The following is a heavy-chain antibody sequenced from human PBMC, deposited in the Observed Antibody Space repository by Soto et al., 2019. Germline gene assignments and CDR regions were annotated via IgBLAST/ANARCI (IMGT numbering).Heavy chain of an antibody. CDR3: ARSVAVPGAHIAY. Sequence: PTETLALTCMVSGGSISGSYWSWIRQSPGKGLEWLGYVYYTGSTNYSPSLRSRVSISVDTSKNEFSLRLSSVTAADTAVYFCARSVAVPGAHIAYWGQGTQVTVS. CDR2: VYYTGST. J-gene: IGHJ4*02. V-gene: IGHV4-59*01. D-gene: IGHD6-19*01. CDR1: GGSISGSY.